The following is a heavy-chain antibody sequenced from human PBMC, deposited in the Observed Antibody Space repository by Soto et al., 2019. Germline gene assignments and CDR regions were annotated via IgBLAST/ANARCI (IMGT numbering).Heavy chain of an antibody. CDR2: IGSKGETYAT. CDR1: GFTFGASA. V-gene: IGHV3-73*01. J-gene: IGHJ4*02. D-gene: IGHD5-18*01. CDR3: SHGYYQYFNS. Sequence: GGSLRLSCAASGFTFGASALQWVRQASGKGLEWLGRIGSKGETYATTYAAPVKGRFIISRDDSENTLYLQMNSLKTEDTAVYYCSHGYYQYFNSWGQGTLVTVSS.